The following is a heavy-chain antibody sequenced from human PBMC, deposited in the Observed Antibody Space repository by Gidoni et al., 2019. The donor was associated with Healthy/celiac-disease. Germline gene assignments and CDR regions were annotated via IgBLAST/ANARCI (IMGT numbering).Heavy chain of an antibody. V-gene: IGHV3-30-3*01. CDR3: ARGLLWFGEMTGMDV. J-gene: IGHJ6*02. Sequence: QVQLVESGGGVVQPGRSLRLSCAASGFTFSSYAMHWVRQAPGKGLEWVAVISYDGSNKYYADSVKGRFTISRDNSKNTLYLQMNSLRAEDTAVYYCARGLLWFGEMTGMDVWGQGTTVTVSS. D-gene: IGHD3-10*01. CDR2: ISYDGSNK. CDR1: GFTFSSYA.